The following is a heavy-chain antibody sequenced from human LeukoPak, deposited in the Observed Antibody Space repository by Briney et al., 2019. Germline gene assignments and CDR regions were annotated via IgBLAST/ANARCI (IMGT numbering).Heavy chain of an antibody. CDR3: ASTTIGGYDILTSPYFDY. CDR2: IIPILGIA. J-gene: IGHJ4*02. CDR1: GGTFSSYA. V-gene: IGHV1-69*04. D-gene: IGHD3-9*01. Sequence: SVKVSCKASGGTFSSYAISWVRQAPGQGLEWMGRIIPILGIANYAQKFQGRVTITADKSTSTAYMELSSLRAEDTAVYYCASTTIGGYDILTSPYFDYWGQGTLVTVSS.